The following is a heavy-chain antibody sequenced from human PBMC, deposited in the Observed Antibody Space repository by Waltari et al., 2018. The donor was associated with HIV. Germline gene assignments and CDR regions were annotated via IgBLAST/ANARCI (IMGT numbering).Heavy chain of an antibody. J-gene: IGHJ4*02. D-gene: IGHD3-3*01. CDR3: ARDVAGRGGY. CDR2: IDTDGSTT. CDR1: GFTFRRSW. Sequence: EVQLVESGGDLVQPGGSLRLSCAASGFTFRRSWMHWVRQAPGKGLVWVSRIDTDGSTTTYADSVKGRFTISRDNAKNILYLQMNSLRVEDTAVYYCARDVAGRGGYWGQGTLVSVSS. V-gene: IGHV3-74*01.